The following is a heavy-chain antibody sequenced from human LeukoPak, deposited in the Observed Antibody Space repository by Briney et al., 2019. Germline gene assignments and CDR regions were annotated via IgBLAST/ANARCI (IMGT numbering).Heavy chain of an antibody. V-gene: IGHV1-46*01. CDR1: GYTFTSYY. Sequence: ASVKVSCKASGYTFTSYYMHWVRQAPGQGLEWMGIINPGGGSTSYAQKFQGRVTMTRDMSTSTVYMELSSLRSEDTAVYYCAREYVDCSSTSCYTTPYYYMDVWGKGTTVTVSS. D-gene: IGHD2-2*02. CDR2: INPGGGST. J-gene: IGHJ6*03. CDR3: AREYVDCSSTSCYTTPYYYMDV.